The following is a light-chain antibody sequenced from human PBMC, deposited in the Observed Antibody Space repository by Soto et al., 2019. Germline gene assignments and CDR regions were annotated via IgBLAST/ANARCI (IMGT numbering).Light chain of an antibody. CDR2: RNN. CDR3: AAWDDSLSGHYV. CDR1: SSNIGSNY. V-gene: IGLV1-47*01. Sequence: QSVLTQPPSASGTPGQRVTISCSGSSSNIGSNYVYWYQQLPGTAPKLLIYRNNQRPSGVPDRFSGSKSGTSASLAISGLRSEDEADYYCAAWDDSLSGHYVFGTGTKRTVL. J-gene: IGLJ1*01.